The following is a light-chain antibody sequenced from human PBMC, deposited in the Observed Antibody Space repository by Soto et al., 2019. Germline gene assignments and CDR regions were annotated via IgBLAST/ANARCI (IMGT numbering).Light chain of an antibody. CDR3: AAWDDSLNDYV. J-gene: IGLJ1*01. Sequence: QSVLTQAPSASGTPGQTVTISCSGSSSNIGSNTVNWYQHLPGTAPKLLMYSNDRRPSGVPDRFSGSKSGTSASLAISGLQSEDEADYYCAAWDDSLNDYVFGTGTKLTVL. V-gene: IGLV1-44*01. CDR2: SND. CDR1: SSNIGSNT.